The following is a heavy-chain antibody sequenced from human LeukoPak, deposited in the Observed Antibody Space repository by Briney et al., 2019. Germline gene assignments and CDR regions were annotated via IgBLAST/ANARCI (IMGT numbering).Heavy chain of an antibody. D-gene: IGHD6-19*01. J-gene: IGHJ4*02. CDR3: AKGRYSSGWFIDY. V-gene: IGHV3-21*01. CDR1: GFTFSSYS. Sequence: GGSLRLSCAASGFTFSSYSMNWVRQAPGKGLEWVSSVSYRSSYVYYAGSVRGRFTISRDNAKNSLYLQMNGLRAEDTAVYYCAKGRYSSGWFIDYWGQGTLVTVSS. CDR2: VSYRSSYV.